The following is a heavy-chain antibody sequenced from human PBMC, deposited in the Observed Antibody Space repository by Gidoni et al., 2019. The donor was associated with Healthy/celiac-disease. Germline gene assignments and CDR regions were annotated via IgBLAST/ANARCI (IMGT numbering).Heavy chain of an antibody. CDR3: ARARY. V-gene: IGHV4-34*01. Sequence: QVQLQQWGAGLLMPSETLSLSCAVYVGSFSGYYWSWIRQPPGKGLEWIGEINHSGSTNYNPSLKSRVTISVDTSKSQFSLKLSSETAADTAVYYCARARYWGQGTLVTVSS. J-gene: IGHJ4*02. CDR2: INHSGST. CDR1: VGSFSGYY.